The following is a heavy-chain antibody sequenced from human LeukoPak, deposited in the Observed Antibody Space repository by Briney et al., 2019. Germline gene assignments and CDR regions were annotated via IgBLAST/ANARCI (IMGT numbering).Heavy chain of an antibody. V-gene: IGHV4-31*03. CDR1: GGSISSGGYY. CDR3: ARGGDYVLTGYFDY. J-gene: IGHJ4*02. Sequence: SETLSLTCTVSGGSISSGGYYWSWIRQHPGKGLEWIGYIYYSGSTYSHPSLESRATITVDTSNNLFSMKLSSVTAADPAVYYCARGGDYVLTGYFDYWGQGTLVTASS. CDR2: IYYSGST. D-gene: IGHD4-17*01.